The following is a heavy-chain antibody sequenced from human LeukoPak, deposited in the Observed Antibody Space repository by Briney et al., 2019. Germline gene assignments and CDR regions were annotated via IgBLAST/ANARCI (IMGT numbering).Heavy chain of an antibody. D-gene: IGHD7-27*01. Sequence: SETLSLTCVVSGYSISSGYYWGWIRQPPGKGLEWIGSIYHSGSTYYNPSLKSRVTISVDTSKNQFSLKLSSVTAADTAVYYCARHSPNWGINYWGQGTLVTVSS. CDR2: IYHSGST. V-gene: IGHV4-38-2*01. CDR3: ARHSPNWGINY. CDR1: GYSISSGYY. J-gene: IGHJ4*02.